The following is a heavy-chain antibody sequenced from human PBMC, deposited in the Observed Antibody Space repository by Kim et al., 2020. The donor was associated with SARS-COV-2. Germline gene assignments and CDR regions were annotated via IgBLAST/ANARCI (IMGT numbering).Heavy chain of an antibody. CDR2: DT. D-gene: IGHD1-1*01. J-gene: IGHJ4*02. V-gene: IGHV3-13*01. CDR3: ARGNQGDFDY. Sequence: DTYYPGSVKGRFTISRENAKNSLYLQMNSLGAGDTAVYYCARGNQGDFDYWGQGTLVTVSS.